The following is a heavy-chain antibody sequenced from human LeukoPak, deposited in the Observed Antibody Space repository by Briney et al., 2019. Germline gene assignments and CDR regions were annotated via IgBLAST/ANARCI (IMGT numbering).Heavy chain of an antibody. CDR3: ARDRSYDFWSGYSTPDY. CDR2: ISSSSTYI. D-gene: IGHD3-3*01. J-gene: IGHJ4*02. V-gene: IGHV3-21*01. CDR1: GFTFSSYS. Sequence: GGSLRLSCAASGFTFSSYSMHWVRQAPGKGLEWVSSISSSSTYIYYADSVKGRFTISRDNAKSSLYLQMNSLRAEDTAVYYCARDRSYDFWSGYSTPDYWGQGTLVTVSS.